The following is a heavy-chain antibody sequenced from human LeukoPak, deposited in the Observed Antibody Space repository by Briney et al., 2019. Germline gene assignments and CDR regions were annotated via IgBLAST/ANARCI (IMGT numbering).Heavy chain of an antibody. CDR2: MNPNSANT. CDR3: ARGLGVNSGYYVDY. J-gene: IGHJ4*02. V-gene: IGHV1-8*01. CDR1: GDTFTSYD. D-gene: IGHD3-22*01. Sequence: ASVKVSCKASGDTFTSYDINWVRQATGQGLEWMGWMNPNSANTGYALKFQGRVTMTRNTSISTAYMELSSLTSEDTAVYYCARGLGVNSGYYVDYWGQGTLVSVSS.